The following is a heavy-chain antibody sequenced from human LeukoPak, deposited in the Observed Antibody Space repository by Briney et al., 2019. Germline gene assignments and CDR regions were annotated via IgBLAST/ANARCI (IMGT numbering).Heavy chain of an antibody. J-gene: IGHJ4*02. Sequence: SVKVSCKASGGTFSSYAISWVRQAPGQGLEWMGGIIPIFGTANYAQKFQGRVTMTEDTSTDTAYMELSSLRSEDTAVYYCATIGYDSNEDYWGQGILVTVSS. CDR3: ATIGYDSNEDY. CDR2: IIPIFGTA. D-gene: IGHD3-22*01. V-gene: IGHV1-69*06. CDR1: GGTFSSYA.